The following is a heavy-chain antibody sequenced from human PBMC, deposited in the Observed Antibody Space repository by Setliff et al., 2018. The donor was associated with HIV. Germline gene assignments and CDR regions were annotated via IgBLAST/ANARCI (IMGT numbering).Heavy chain of an antibody. V-gene: IGHV5-51*01. CDR1: GYRFTNYW. Sequence: PGESLKISCKGSGYRFTNYWIGWVRQMPGKGLEWMGIIYPGDSDTRYSPSFQGQVTISADKSISTAYLQWSSLKASDTAMYYCARQTPPSYGDYSPSGYYFDYWGQGTLVTVSS. CDR3: ARQTPPSYGDYSPSGYYFDY. CDR2: IYPGDSDT. J-gene: IGHJ4*02. D-gene: IGHD4-17*01.